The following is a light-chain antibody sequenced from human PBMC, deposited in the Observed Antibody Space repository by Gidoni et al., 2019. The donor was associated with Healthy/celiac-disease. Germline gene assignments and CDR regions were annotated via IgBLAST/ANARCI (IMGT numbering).Light chain of an antibody. Sequence: PCPSTLSASVGERVTITCRASQSISSYLAWYQQKPGKAPKLLIYAASSWESGVPARFSGSGSGTDFTLTISSLEPEDFAAYYCQQSYSTPLTFGGGTKVEIK. CDR1: QSISSY. V-gene: IGKV1-39*01. CDR3: QQSYSTPLT. CDR2: AAS. J-gene: IGKJ4*02.